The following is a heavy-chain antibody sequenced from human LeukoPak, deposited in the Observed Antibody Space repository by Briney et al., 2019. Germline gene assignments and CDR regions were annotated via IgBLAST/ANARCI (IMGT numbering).Heavy chain of an antibody. CDR2: IYHSGST. CDR1: GGSISSGGYY. V-gene: IGHV4-30-2*01. J-gene: IGHJ4*02. D-gene: IGHD2-15*01. Sequence: SQTLSLTCTVSGGSISSGGYYWSWIRQPPGKGLEWIGYIYHSGSTYYNPSLKSRVTISVDRSKNQFSLKLSSVTAADTAVYYCARMQVAAGMLPFDYWGQGTLVTVSS. CDR3: ARMQVAAGMLPFDY.